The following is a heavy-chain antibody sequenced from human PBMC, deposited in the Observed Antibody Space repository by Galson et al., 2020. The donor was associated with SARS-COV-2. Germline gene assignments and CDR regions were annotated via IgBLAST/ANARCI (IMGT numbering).Heavy chain of an antibody. V-gene: IGHV4-59*08. D-gene: IGHD2-2*01. CDR3: ARHGEYQLPKGRYYNMDV. CDR1: GGSISNYY. J-gene: IGHJ6*02. CDR2: IHYSGSS. Sequence: SETLSLTCSVSGGSISNYYWSWIRQPPEKSLEWIGFIHYSGSSAYNPSLRSRITISVDTSKNQISLKLSSVTAADTAVYFCARHGEYQLPKGRYYNMDVWGQGTTVTVSS.